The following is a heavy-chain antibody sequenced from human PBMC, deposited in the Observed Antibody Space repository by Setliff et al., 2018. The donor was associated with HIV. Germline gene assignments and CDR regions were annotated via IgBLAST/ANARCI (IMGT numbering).Heavy chain of an antibody. CDR2: IYISGTT. CDR3: AREHCSGGSCNGFDI. CDR1: GGSISTSY. D-gene: IGHD2-15*01. Sequence: SETLSLTCTVSGGSISTSYWNWIRQPPGKVLEWIAYIYISGTTNYNPSLKSRVTISLDTSRNQFSLKLGSVTAADTAMYYCAREHCSGGSCNGFDIWGQGTMVTVS. J-gene: IGHJ3*02. V-gene: IGHV4-4*09.